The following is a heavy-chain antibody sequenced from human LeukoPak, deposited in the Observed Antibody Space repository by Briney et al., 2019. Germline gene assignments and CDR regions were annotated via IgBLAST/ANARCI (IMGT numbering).Heavy chain of an antibody. J-gene: IGHJ4*02. D-gene: IGHD3-10*01. CDR2: VYHSGST. CDR3: ARERDSITLIRGVLDY. V-gene: IGHV4-38-2*02. Sequence: SETLSLTCTVSGYSITSGYYWGWIRQPPGKGLEWIGSVYHSGSTHYNPSLESRVTISVDTSKSQCSPKLTSMTAADTAVYYCARERDSITLIRGVLDYWGQGTLVTVSS. CDR1: GYSITSGYY.